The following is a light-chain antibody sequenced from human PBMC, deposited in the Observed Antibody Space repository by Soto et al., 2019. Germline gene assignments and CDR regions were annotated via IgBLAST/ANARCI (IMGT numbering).Light chain of an antibody. CDR3: LLSYNAARV. J-gene: IGLJ2*01. CDR1: TGAVTSNHH. Sequence: QAVVTQEPSLTGSPGGTVTLTCGSSTGAVTSNHHPYWFQQKAGQAPRTLIYDTSNKHSWTPARFSGSLLGDKAALTLSGAQPEDEAQYYCLLSYNAARVFGGGTTLTVL. V-gene: IGLV7-46*01. CDR2: DTS.